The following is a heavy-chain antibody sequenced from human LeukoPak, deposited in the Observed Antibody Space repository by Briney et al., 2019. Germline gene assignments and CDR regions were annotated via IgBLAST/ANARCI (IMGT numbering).Heavy chain of an antibody. Sequence: SETLSLTCTVSGASFGNDYWSWVRQAPGKGLEWIGYIYHNGRTSYNPSLKSRLTMSIETSQKQFSLQLISVTAADTAIYYCARASEGIGYFDTWGRGSLVTVSS. V-gene: IGHV4-59*01. CDR2: IYHNGRT. D-gene: IGHD3-16*01. CDR3: ARASEGIGYFDT. CDR1: GASFGNDY. J-gene: IGHJ4*02.